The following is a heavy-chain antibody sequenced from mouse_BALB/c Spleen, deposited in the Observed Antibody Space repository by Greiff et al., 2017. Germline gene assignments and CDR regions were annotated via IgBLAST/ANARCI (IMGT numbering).Heavy chain of an antibody. Sequence: EVQGVESGGGLVKPGGSLKLSCAASGFTFSDYYMYWVRQTPEKRLEWVATISDGGSYTYYPDSVKGRFTISRDNAKNNLYLQMSSLKSEDTAMYYCARGATIVTTGAMDYWGQGTSVTVSS. CDR2: ISDGGSYT. CDR1: GFTFSDYY. D-gene: IGHD2-1*01. V-gene: IGHV5-4*02. J-gene: IGHJ4*01. CDR3: ARGATIVTTGAMDY.